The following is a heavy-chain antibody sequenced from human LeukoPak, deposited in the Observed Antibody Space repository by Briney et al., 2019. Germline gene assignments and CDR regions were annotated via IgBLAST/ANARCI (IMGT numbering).Heavy chain of an antibody. V-gene: IGHV3-23*01. D-gene: IGHD3-10*01. CDR1: GFTVSSNY. Sequence: GGSLRLSCAASGFTVSSNYMSWVRQAPGKGLEWVSAISGSGGSTYYADSVKGRFTISRDNSKNTLYLQMNSLRAEDTAVYYCAKDPTYYYGSGSPPIDYWGQGTLVTVSS. CDR2: ISGSGGST. CDR3: AKDPTYYYGSGSPPIDY. J-gene: IGHJ4*02.